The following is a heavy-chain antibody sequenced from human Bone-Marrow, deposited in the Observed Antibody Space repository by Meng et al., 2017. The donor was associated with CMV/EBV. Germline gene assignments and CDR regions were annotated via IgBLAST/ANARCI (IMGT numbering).Heavy chain of an antibody. CDR3: ARDLPYYGSGSRPPLDY. CDR1: GFTFSDYW. Sequence: GGSLRLSCAASGFTFSDYWMHWVRQVPGKGLVWVSRINSDGSSTSYADSVKGRFTISRDNAKNTLYLQMNSLRAEDTAVYYCARDLPYYGSGSRPPLDYWGQGTLVTVSS. J-gene: IGHJ4*02. V-gene: IGHV3-74*01. CDR2: INSDGSST. D-gene: IGHD3-10*01.